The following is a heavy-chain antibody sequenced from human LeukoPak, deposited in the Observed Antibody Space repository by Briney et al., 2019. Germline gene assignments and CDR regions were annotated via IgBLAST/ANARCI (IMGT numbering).Heavy chain of an antibody. D-gene: IGHD6-19*01. CDR3: ARKGLEPVAGTYFGTSPSYFDY. J-gene: IGHJ4*02. CDR2: VNSDGSST. Sequence: GGSLRLSCAASGFTFSSYSMNWVRQAPGKGLVWVSRVNSDGSSTSYADPVKGRFTISRDNAKNTVYLQMNSLRAEDTALYYCARKGLEPVAGTYFGTSPSYFDYWGQGTLVTVSS. CDR1: GFTFSSYS. V-gene: IGHV3-74*01.